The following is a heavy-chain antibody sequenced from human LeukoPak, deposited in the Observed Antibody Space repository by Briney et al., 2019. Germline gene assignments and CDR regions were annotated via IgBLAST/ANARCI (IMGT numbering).Heavy chain of an antibody. CDR1: GFTFSSYS. Sequence: SGGSLRLSCAASGFTFSSYSMNWVRQAPGKGREWVSSISSSSSYIYYADSVKGRFTISRDNAKNSLYLQMNSLRAEDTAVYYCARALRQYCSGGSCYGDYWGQGTLVTVSS. J-gene: IGHJ4*02. D-gene: IGHD2-15*01. CDR2: ISSSSSYI. V-gene: IGHV3-21*01. CDR3: ARALRQYCSGGSCYGDY.